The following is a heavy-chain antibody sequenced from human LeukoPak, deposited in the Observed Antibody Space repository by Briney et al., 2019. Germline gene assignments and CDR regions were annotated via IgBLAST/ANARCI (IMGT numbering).Heavy chain of an antibody. CDR2: ISAYNGNT. Sequence: VASVKVSCTASGYTFTSYGISWVRQDPGQGLEWMGWISAYNGNTNYAQKLQGRVTMTTDTSTSTAYMELRRLRSDDRVVYYCARGIAVAWGYWGQGTLVTVSS. D-gene: IGHD6-19*01. V-gene: IGHV1-18*01. CDR1: GYTFTSYG. J-gene: IGHJ4*02. CDR3: ARGIAVAWGY.